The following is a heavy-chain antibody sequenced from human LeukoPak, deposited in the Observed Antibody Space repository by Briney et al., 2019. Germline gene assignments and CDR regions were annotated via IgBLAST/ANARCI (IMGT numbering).Heavy chain of an antibody. J-gene: IGHJ5*02. CDR2: IKSKRDGGTA. CDR3: STDRGVTS. CDR1: GFTFSDAW. D-gene: IGHD3-10*01. V-gene: IGHV3-15*01. Sequence: PGGSLRLSCAASGFTFSDAWMNWVRQAPGKGLEWVGRIKSKRDGGTADYAAPVKSRFTISRDDSRNTLYLQMNSLETEDTAVYYCSTDRGVTSWGQGTLVTVSS.